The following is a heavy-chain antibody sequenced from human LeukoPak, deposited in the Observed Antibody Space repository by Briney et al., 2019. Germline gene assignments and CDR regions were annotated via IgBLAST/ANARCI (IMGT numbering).Heavy chain of an antibody. CDR1: GGSISSYY. CDR2: IYTSGST. J-gene: IGHJ4*02. Sequence: SETLSLTCTVSGGSISSYYWSWIRQPAGKGLEWIGCIYTSGSTNYNPSLKSRVTMSVDTSKNQFSLKLSSVTAADTAVYYCARELDSSGWYDYWGQGTLVTVSS. CDR3: ARELDSSGWYDY. D-gene: IGHD6-19*01. V-gene: IGHV4-4*07.